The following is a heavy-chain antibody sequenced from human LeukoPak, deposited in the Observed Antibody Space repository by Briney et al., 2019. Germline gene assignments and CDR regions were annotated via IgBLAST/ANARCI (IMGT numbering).Heavy chain of an antibody. CDR1: GYTFTSYA. D-gene: IGHD3-22*01. V-gene: IGHV7-4-1*02. Sequence: ASVKVSCKASGYTFTSYAMNWVRQAPGQGLEWMGWINTITGNPTYAQGFTGRFVFSLDTSVSTAYLQISSLKAEDTAVYFCARVPYYDNSGYGAWFDPWGQGTLVTVSS. CDR2: INTITGNP. CDR3: ARVPYYDNSGYGAWFDP. J-gene: IGHJ5*02.